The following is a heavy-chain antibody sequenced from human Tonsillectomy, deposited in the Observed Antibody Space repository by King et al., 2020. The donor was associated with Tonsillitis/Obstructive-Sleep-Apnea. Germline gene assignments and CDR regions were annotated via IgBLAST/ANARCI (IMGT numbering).Heavy chain of an antibody. D-gene: IGHD3-3*01. CDR1: GGSISSSSYY. CDR2: IYYSGST. V-gene: IGHV4-39*01. CDR3: AGHRGSIFGVVTLREFDY. Sequence: LQLQESGPGLVKPSETLSLTCTVSGGSISSSSYYWGWIRQPPGKGLEWSGGIYYSGSTYLNPSLKSRVTISVDTSKNQFSLKLSSVTAADTAVYYCAGHRGSIFGVVTLREFDYWGQGTLVTVSS. J-gene: IGHJ4*02.